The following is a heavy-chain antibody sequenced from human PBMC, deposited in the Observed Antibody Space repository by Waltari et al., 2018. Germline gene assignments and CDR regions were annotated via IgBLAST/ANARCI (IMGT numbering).Heavy chain of an antibody. CDR2: IKPKTDGGTT. CDR1: GFTFINAW. Sequence: EVQLVESGGGLVEPGGSLRLSCAASGFTFINAWMTWVRQPPGKGLGWVGRIKPKTDGGTTDYAAPVKGRFTISRDDSKNTLYLLMNSLKTEDTAVYYCATRRLVPPHFDYWGQGTLVTVSS. J-gene: IGHJ4*02. D-gene: IGHD1-26*01. V-gene: IGHV3-15*01. CDR3: ATRRLVPPHFDY.